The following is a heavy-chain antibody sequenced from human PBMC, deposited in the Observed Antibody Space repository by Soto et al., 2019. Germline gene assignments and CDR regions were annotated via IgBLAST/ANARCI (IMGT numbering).Heavy chain of an antibody. Sequence: PXGSLRLSCAASGXTFSSYSMHWVRQAPGKGLEWVAVISYDGSNKYYVDSVKGRFTICRDNAKNSLYLQMNGLRAEDTAVYYCARRATYFDYWGQGTLVTVSS. CDR1: GXTFSSYS. CDR3: ARRATYFDY. D-gene: IGHD5-12*01. V-gene: IGHV3-30-3*01. J-gene: IGHJ4*02. CDR2: ISYDGSNK.